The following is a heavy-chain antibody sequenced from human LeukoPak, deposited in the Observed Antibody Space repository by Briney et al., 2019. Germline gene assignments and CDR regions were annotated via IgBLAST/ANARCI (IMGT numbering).Heavy chain of an antibody. CDR1: GFTFKDDG. V-gene: IGHV3-9*01. CDR2: INWKGGGT. CDR3: ATHMRATNTYSFFGLDV. J-gene: IGHJ6*02. Sequence: GGSLRLSCAATGFTFKDDGMHWVRQPPGKGLEWVSSINWKGGGTDYADSVKGRCTISRDNAKTSLYLQLSSLRPEETALYYCATHMRATNTYSFFGLDVWGQGTTVTVSS. D-gene: IGHD1-26*01.